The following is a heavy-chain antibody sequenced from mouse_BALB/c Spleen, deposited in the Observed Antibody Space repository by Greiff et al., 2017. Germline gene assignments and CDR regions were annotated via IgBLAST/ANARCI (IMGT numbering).Heavy chain of an antibody. CDR2: INPSNGRT. D-gene: IGHD2-1*01. J-gene: IGHJ3*01. Sequence: QVQLQQPGAELVKPGASVKLSCKASGYTFTSYWMHWVKQRPGQGLEWIGEINPSNGRTNYNEKFKSKATLTVDKSSSTAYMQLSSLTSEDSAVYYCARGGYGNFPFAYWGQGTLVTVSA. CDR1: GYTFTSYW. CDR3: ARGGYGNFPFAY. V-gene: IGHV1S81*02.